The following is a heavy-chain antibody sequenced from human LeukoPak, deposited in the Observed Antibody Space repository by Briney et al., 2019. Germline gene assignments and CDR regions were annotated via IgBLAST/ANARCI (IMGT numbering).Heavy chain of an antibody. CDR2: ISGSGGNT. V-gene: IGHV3-23*01. CDR1: GFTFSSYA. J-gene: IGHJ4*02. CDR3: AKSRSGNYYRSLGD. D-gene: IGHD3-10*01. Sequence: GGSLRLSCAASGFTFSSYAMSWVRQAPGKGLEWVSVISGSGGNTYYADSVKGRFTISRDNSKNTLYPQMNSLRVEDTAVYYCAKSRSGNYYRSLGDWGQGTLVTVSS.